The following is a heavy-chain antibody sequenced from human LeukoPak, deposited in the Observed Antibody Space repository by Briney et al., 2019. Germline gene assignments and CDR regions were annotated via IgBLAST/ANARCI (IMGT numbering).Heavy chain of an antibody. CDR3: ATNGDYVHWYFDL. CDR1: GGTFSNYV. CDR2: INTNTGNP. Sequence: GASVKVSCKASGGTFSNYVISWVRQAPGQGLEWMGWINTNTGNPTYAQGFTGRFVFSLDTSVSTAYLQISSLKAEDTAVYYCATNGDYVHWYFDLWGRGTLVTVSS. J-gene: IGHJ2*01. V-gene: IGHV7-4-1*02. D-gene: IGHD4-17*01.